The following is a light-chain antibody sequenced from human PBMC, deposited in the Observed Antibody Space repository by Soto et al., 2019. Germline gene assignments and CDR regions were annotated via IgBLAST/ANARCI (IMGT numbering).Light chain of an antibody. CDR1: QTISSW. V-gene: IGKV1-33*01. Sequence: DIQMTQSPSTLSGSVGDRVTITCRASQTISSWLAWYQQKPGKAPKLLIYDASNLETGVPSRFSGSGSGTGFTFTISSLQPEGFATYYCQQYESLPLTFGQGTRLEIK. J-gene: IGKJ5*01. CDR2: DAS. CDR3: QQYESLPLT.